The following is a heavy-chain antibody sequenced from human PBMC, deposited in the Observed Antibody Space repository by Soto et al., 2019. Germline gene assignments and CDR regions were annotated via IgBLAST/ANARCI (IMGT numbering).Heavy chain of an antibody. CDR3: VGSGYSPFDY. CDR1: GGSISSSSYY. V-gene: IGHV4-39*01. J-gene: IGHJ4*02. Sequence: QLQLQESGPGLVKPSETLSLTCTVSGGSISSSSYYWGWIRQPPGKGLEWIGSLYYSGSTYYNPSLKXXVXIXEDPAKHQFSLKLSSVTAADTAVYYCVGSGYSPFDYWGQGTLVTVSS. CDR2: LYYSGST. D-gene: IGHD3-22*01.